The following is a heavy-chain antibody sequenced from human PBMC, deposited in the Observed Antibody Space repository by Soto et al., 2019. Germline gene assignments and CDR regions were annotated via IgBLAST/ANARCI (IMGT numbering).Heavy chain of an antibody. CDR3: ARVRWGVVVTAILYYFDY. Sequence: QVQLQESGPGLVKPSETLSLTCTVSGGSVSSGSYYWSWIRQPPGKGLEWIGYIYYSGSTNYNPSLKSRVTISVDTSKNQFSLKLSSVTAADTAVYYCARVRWGVVVTAILYYFDYWGQGTLVTVSS. CDR2: IYYSGST. CDR1: GGSVSSGSYY. D-gene: IGHD2-21*02. V-gene: IGHV4-61*01. J-gene: IGHJ4*02.